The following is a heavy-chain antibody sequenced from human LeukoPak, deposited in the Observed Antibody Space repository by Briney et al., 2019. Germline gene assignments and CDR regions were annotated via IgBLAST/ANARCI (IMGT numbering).Heavy chain of an antibody. J-gene: IGHJ5*02. CDR2: IYYISNT. CDR3: ARGAPYSSSWYR. Sequence: PSETLSLTCTVSGASVGSAGYYWSWIRQPPGGGLEWIGYIYYISNTNYNPSLKSRVTMSVDPSKNQFSLKLSSVTAADTAVYYCARGAPYSSSWYRWGQGTLVTVSS. V-gene: IGHV4-61*08. D-gene: IGHD6-13*01. CDR1: GASVGSAGYY.